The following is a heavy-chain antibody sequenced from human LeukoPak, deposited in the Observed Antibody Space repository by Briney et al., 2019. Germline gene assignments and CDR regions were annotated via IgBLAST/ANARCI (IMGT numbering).Heavy chain of an antibody. Sequence: GASVKISCKASGYTFTSYGISWVRQAPGQGLEWMGWISAYNGNTNYAQKLQGRVTMTTDTSTSTAYMELRSLRSDDTAVYYCAREGFGGYSYGYYFDYWGQGTLVTVSS. J-gene: IGHJ4*02. CDR3: AREGFGGYSYGYYFDY. CDR1: GYTFTSYG. V-gene: IGHV1-18*01. CDR2: ISAYNGNT. D-gene: IGHD5-18*01.